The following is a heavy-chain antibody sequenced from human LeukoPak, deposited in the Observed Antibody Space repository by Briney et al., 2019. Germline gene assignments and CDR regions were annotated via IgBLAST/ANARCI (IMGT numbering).Heavy chain of an antibody. CDR1: GGSISSYF. D-gene: IGHD5-12*01. CDR3: ARNGVHGYSGLDY. Sequence: SETLSLTCTVSGGSISSYFWSWIRQPPGKGLEWLGYIYSDGSTNYNPSLRSRVTISVDTSKNPFSLKLSSVTAADTAVYYCARNGVHGYSGLDYWGQGTLVTVSS. J-gene: IGHJ4*02. CDR2: IYSDGST. V-gene: IGHV4-59*08.